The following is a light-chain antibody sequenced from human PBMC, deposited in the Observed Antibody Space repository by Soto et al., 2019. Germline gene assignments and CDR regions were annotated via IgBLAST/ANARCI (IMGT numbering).Light chain of an antibody. CDR1: QSVSNN. Sequence: EIVMTQSPATLSVSPGERATLSCRASQSVSNNLAWYQQKPRQAPRLLIYGASTRAIGIPARFSGSGSRTVFSLPISRLQSEDFAVYYCQQYNTWTPLTFGRGNKVETK. V-gene: IGKV3D-15*01. CDR2: GAS. J-gene: IGKJ4*01. CDR3: QQYNTWTPLT.